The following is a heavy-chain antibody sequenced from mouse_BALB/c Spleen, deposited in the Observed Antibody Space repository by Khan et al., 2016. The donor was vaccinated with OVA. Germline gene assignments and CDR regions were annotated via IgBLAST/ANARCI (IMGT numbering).Heavy chain of an antibody. Sequence: QVQLQQSGTELVKPGASVKLSCKAYGYTFTNYDINWVRQRPEQGLEWIGWIFPGDDSTKYNEKFKDKATLTTDKSSSTAYMQLSRLTSEDSAVEFCARRRDSMDYWGQGTSVTVSS. V-gene: IGHV1-85*01. J-gene: IGHJ4*01. CDR2: IFPGDDST. CDR1: GYTFTNYD. CDR3: ARRRDSMDY.